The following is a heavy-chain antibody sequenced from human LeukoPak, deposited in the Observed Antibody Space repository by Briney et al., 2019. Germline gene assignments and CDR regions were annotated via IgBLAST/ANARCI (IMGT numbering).Heavy chain of an antibody. CDR3: ARGSENYYYMDV. CDR1: GSTFSTNL. V-gene: IGHV3-30*04. CDR2: ISYAGTNE. D-gene: IGHD1-14*01. Sequence: GGSLRLSCAASGSTFSTNLIHWVRQAPGKGLEWVALISYAGTNEYYADSVEGRFTISRDNSKNTLYLQMSSLRAEDTAVYYCARGSENYYYMDVWGKGTTVTVSS. J-gene: IGHJ6*03.